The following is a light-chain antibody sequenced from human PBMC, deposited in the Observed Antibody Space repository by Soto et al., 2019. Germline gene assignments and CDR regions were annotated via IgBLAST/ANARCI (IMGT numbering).Light chain of an antibody. CDR1: SSDVGGYNY. Sequence: QSALTQPASVSGSPGQSITISCTGTSSDVGGYNYVSWYQQHPGKAPKLMIYDVINRPSGVSNRFSGSKSGNTASLTISGLQAEDEADYSCSSYTSSSTLYVFGTGTKVTVL. CDR2: DVI. CDR3: SSYTSSSTLYV. J-gene: IGLJ1*01. V-gene: IGLV2-14*01.